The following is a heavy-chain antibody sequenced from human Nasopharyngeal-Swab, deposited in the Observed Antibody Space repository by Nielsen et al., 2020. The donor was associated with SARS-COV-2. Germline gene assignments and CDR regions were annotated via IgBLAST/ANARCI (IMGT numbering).Heavy chain of an antibody. Sequence: SETLSLTCALYGGTFSGYYWTWIRQPPGKGPEWIGEIHQGGNTNYNPSLQSRVTISIDTSKKQFSLKLSSMTAADTGVYCCARGPATHHDYWSGYRPRPWGQGTLVTVSS. J-gene: IGHJ5*02. CDR2: IHQGGNT. V-gene: IGHV4-34*01. CDR1: GGTFSGYY. D-gene: IGHD3-3*01. CDR3: ARGPATHHDYWSGYRPRP.